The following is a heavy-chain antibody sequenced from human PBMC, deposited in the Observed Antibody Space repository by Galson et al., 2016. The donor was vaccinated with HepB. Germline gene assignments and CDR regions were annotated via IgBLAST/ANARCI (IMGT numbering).Heavy chain of an antibody. V-gene: IGHV3-23*01. CDR1: GFTFSTFS. CDR3: AKRLQLLLNWFDP. D-gene: IGHD2-2*01. CDR2: ITGNGGTT. Sequence: SLRLSCAASGFTFSTFSMSWVRQAPGRGLEWVSTITGNGGTTYYADSVKGRFIISRDNSKNTLYLQMNSLRAEDTAVYYCAKRLQLLLNWFDPWGQGTLVTVSS. J-gene: IGHJ5*02.